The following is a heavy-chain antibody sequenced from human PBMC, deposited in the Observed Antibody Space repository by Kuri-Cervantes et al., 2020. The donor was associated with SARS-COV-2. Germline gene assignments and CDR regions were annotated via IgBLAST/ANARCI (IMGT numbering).Heavy chain of an antibody. D-gene: IGHD3-22*01. V-gene: IGHV4-34*01. J-gene: IGHJ5*01. Sequence: ESLKISCAASGFSLSRYCMRWVRQAPGKGLEWIGEINHSGSTNYNPSLKSRVTISVDTSKNQFSLKLRSVTAADTAVYYCARVPYHYDGRGYWGFDSWGQGSLVTVSS. CDR1: GFSLSRYC. CDR3: ARVPYHYDGRGYWGFDS. CDR2: INHSGST.